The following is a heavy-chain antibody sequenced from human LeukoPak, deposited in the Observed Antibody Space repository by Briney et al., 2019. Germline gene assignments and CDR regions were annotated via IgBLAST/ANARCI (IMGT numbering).Heavy chain of an antibody. Sequence: VASVKVSCKASGYTFTSYDINWVRQATGQGLEWMGWMNPNSGNTGYAQKFQGKVTITRNTSISTAYMELSSLRSEDTAVYYCARGDPVWFGEFVNDYWGQGTLVTVSS. CDR2: MNPNSGNT. J-gene: IGHJ4*02. D-gene: IGHD3-10*01. CDR1: GYTFTSYD. CDR3: ARGDPVWFGEFVNDY. V-gene: IGHV1-8*01.